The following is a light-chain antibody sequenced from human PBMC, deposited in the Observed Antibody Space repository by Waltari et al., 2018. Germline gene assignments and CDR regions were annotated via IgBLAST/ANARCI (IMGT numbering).Light chain of an antibody. CDR1: NLGDKY. CDR2: QDS. CDR3: QAWDSSTVV. J-gene: IGLJ2*01. V-gene: IGLV3-1*01. Sequence: SYELTQPPSVSVSPGPTASITCSGDNLGDKYACWYQQKPGQSPVLVIYQDSKRPSGIPGRFSGSNSGNTATLTISGTQAMDEADYYCQAWDSSTVVFGGGTKLTVL.